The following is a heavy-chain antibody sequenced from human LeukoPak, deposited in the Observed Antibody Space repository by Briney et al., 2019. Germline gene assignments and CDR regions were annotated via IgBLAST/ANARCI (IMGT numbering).Heavy chain of an antibody. CDR3: VTGFTTMAVDYFDY. J-gene: IGHJ4*02. V-gene: IGHV1-24*01. D-gene: IGHD5-18*01. Sequence: ASVKVSCKVSGKTLSDLSIHWLRQPPGKGLEWLGGSDPEDGERIFAQMFQGRVTMTEDTSIDTAYMELSSLRSEDTAVYYCVTGFTTMAVDYFDYWGQGTLVTVSP. CDR2: SDPEDGER. CDR1: GKTLSDLS.